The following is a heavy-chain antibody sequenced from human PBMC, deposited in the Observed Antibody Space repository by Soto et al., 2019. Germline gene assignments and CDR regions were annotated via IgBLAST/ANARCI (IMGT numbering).Heavy chain of an antibody. D-gene: IGHD2-15*01. CDR2: ISAGSEGA. CDR1: GFTFSSHA. Sequence: EVQLLESGGGLVQPGGALRLSCAASGFTFSSHAMSWVRQAPGKGLEWISSISAGSEGAYYADSVKGRFTISRDNSNNTLYLQMNSLRAEDTAVYYCARDLWWYLLWGQGTLVTVSS. J-gene: IGHJ4*02. CDR3: ARDLWWYLL. V-gene: IGHV3-23*01.